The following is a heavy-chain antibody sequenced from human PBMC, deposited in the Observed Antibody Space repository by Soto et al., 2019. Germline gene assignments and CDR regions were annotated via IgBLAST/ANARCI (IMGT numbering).Heavy chain of an antibody. CDR2: IYYSGST. Sequence: SETMSLTCTVSGGSVSSVSYYWRWIRHSPWYGLEWIGYIYYSGSTNYNPSLKSRVTLSVDTSKNQFSLKLSSVTVADTALYYCASTNYDFWSGYYSAFDIWGQGTMVT. CDR3: ASTNYDFWSGYYSAFDI. J-gene: IGHJ3*02. D-gene: IGHD3-3*01. V-gene: IGHV4-61*01. CDR1: GGSVSSVSYY.